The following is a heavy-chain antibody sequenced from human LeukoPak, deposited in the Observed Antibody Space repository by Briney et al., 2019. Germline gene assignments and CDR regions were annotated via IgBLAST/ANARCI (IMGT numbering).Heavy chain of an antibody. CDR3: AKETNYYHSGSYWEHIQH. D-gene: IGHD3-10*01. CDR2: IVGSGGST. Sequence: GGSLRLSCAASGFTFSSYAMRWVRQAPGKGLEWVSTIVGSGGSTYYADPVKGRFTISRDNSKNTLYLQMNSLRAEDTAVYYCAKETNYYHSGSYWEHIQHWGQGTLVTVSS. CDR1: GFTFSSYA. V-gene: IGHV3-23*01. J-gene: IGHJ1*01.